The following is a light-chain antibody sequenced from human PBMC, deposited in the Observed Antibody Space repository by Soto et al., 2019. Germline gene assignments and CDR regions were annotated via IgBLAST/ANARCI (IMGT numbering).Light chain of an antibody. CDR1: QSIRRY. J-gene: IGKJ4*01. Sequence: DIPMTQSPSSLSASVGDRVTITCRASQSIRRYLNWYQQKPGKAPKLLIYTASTLQSGVPSRFSGSASGTDFTLTISSLQPEDFATYYCQQSYSAPLTFGGGTKVEIK. CDR3: QQSYSAPLT. CDR2: TAS. V-gene: IGKV1-39*01.